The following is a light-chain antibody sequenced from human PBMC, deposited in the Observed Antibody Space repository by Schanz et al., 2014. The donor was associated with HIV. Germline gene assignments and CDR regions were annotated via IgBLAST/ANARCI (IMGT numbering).Light chain of an antibody. J-gene: IGLJ1*01. CDR3: NSYTSSSTLYV. CDR1: SSDVGGYNY. Sequence: QSALTQPASVSGSPGQSVTISCTGTSSDVGGYNYVSWYQQHPGKAPKLMIYEVSKRPSGVSNRFSGSKSGNTASLTISGLQAEDEADYYCNSYTSSSTLYVFGTGTKLTVL. CDR2: EVS. V-gene: IGLV2-14*01.